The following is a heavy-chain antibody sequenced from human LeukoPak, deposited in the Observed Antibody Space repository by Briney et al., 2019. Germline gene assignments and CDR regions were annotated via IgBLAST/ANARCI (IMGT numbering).Heavy chain of an antibody. CDR3: ARARYIVVVAAATNWFDP. J-gene: IGHJ5*02. Sequence: SETLSLTCTVSGGPISSSSYYWGWIRQPPGKGLEWIGSIYYSGSTYYNPSLKSRVTISVDTSKNQFSLKLSSVTAADTAVYYCARARYIVVVAAATNWFDPWGQGTLVTVSS. CDR1: GGPISSSSYY. CDR2: IYYSGST. D-gene: IGHD2-15*01. V-gene: IGHV4-39*01.